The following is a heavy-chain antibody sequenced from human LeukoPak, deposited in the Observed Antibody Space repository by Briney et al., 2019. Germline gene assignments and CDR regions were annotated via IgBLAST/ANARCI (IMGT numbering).Heavy chain of an antibody. J-gene: IGHJ4*02. CDR1: GFTFSDYY. V-gene: IGHV3-11*04. CDR2: ISSSGSTI. Sequence: GSLRLSCAASGFTFSDYYMSWIRQAPGKGLEWVSYISSSGSTIYYADPVKGRFTISRDNAKNSLYLQMNSLRAEDTAVYYCAKTRDSYGYVYFDYWGQGTLVTVSS. D-gene: IGHD5-18*01. CDR3: AKTRDSYGYVYFDY.